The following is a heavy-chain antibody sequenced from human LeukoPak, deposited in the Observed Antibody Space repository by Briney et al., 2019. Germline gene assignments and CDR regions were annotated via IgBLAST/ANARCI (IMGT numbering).Heavy chain of an antibody. CDR1: GGSVTSYY. CDR3: ARPRPFLAAVDY. J-gene: IGHJ4*02. Sequence: SETLSLTCTVSGGSVTSYYWNWIRQPPGKGLEWIGYIYYSGSTDYNPSLKSRVTVSVDTSKNQFSLKLSSVTAADTAVYYCARPRPFLAAVDYWGKGTLVTASP. CDR2: IYYSGST. D-gene: IGHD6-13*01. V-gene: IGHV4-59*02.